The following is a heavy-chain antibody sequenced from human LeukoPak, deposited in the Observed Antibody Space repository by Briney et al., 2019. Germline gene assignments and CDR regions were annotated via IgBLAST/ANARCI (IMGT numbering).Heavy chain of an antibody. V-gene: IGHV4-4*07. Sequence: SETLSLTCTTSGGSSTNYYWSWIRQPAGKGLEWIGRIHTGGATTYNPSLESRVTMSVDTSKNLVPLKMSSLTAADTAIYYCARGGAPEYWGQGTLVTVYS. CDR3: ARGGAPEY. CDR1: GGSSTNYY. J-gene: IGHJ4*02. CDR2: IHTGGAT.